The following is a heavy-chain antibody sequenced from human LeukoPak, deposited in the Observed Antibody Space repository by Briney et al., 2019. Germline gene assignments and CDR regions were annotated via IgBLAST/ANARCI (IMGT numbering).Heavy chain of an antibody. J-gene: IGHJ4*02. CDR3: TRDNDWAFDY. CDR2: IKRDNYTR. CDR1: GFSFSSYT. D-gene: IGHD1-1*01. V-gene: IGHV3-48*01. Sequence: PGGSLRLSCAASGFSFSSYTMKWVRQTPGKGLEWLSYIKRDNYTRSYADSVKGRFIISTDNAQNSLYLQMNSLRAEDTAVYYCTRDNDWAFDYWGRGTLVTVSS.